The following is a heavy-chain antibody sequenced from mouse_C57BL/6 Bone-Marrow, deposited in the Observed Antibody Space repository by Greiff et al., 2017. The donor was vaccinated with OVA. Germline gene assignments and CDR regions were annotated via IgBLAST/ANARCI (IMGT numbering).Heavy chain of an antibody. D-gene: IGHD1-1*01. CDR2: IHPSDSDT. CDR1: GYTFTSYW. J-gene: IGHJ3*01. V-gene: IGHV1-74*01. Sequence: VQLQQPGAELVKPGASVKVSCKASGYTFTSYWMHWVKQRPGQGLEWIGRIHPSDSDTNYNQKFKGKATLTEDKSSSTAYMQLSSLTSEDSAVYYCATPPYYYGSSLAYWGQGTLVTVSA. CDR3: ATPPYYYGSSLAY.